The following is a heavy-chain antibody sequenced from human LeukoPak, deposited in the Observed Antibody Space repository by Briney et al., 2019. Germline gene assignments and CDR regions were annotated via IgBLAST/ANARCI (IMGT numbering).Heavy chain of an antibody. V-gene: IGHV4-61*08. D-gene: IGHD2-8*01. CDR1: GGSISSGDYY. J-gene: IGHJ3*02. CDR2: IYYSGST. CDR3: ARMLYDAFDI. Sequence: PSETLSLTCTVSGGSISSGDYYWSWIRQPPGKGLEWIGYIYYSGSTNYNPSLKSRVTISVDTSKNQLSLKLNSVTAADTAVYYCARMLYDAFDIWGQGTMVTVSS.